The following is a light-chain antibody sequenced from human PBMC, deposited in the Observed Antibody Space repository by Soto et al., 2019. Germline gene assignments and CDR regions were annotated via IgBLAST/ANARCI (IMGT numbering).Light chain of an antibody. CDR3: SSYAGSNKSV. J-gene: IGLJ1*01. V-gene: IGLV2-8*01. Sequence: QSALTQPPSASGSPGQSVTISCTGTSSDVGGYNYVSWYQQHPGKAPNLMIYEVSKRPSGVPDRFSGSKSGNTASLTVSGLQPEDEAEYSCSSYAGSNKSVFGTGTKLTGL. CDR2: EVS. CDR1: SSDVGGYNY.